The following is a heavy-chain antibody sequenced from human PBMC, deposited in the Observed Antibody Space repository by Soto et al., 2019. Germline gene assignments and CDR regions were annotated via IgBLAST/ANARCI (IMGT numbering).Heavy chain of an antibody. CDR1: GGSISSYY. Sequence: SETLSLTCTVSGGSISSYYWSWIRQPPGKGLEWIGYIYYSGSTNYNPSLKSRVTISVDTSKNQFSLKLSSMTAADTAVYYCARGSGRGGYFYYYGMDVWAQGTTVTVSS. CDR2: IYYSGST. D-gene: IGHD1-26*01. CDR3: ARGSGRGGYFYYYGMDV. J-gene: IGHJ6*02. V-gene: IGHV4-59*01.